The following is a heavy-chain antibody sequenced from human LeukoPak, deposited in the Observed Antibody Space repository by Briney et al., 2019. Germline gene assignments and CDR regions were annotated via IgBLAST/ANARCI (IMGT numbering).Heavy chain of an antibody. D-gene: IGHD6-25*01. Sequence: PGGSLRLSCAASGFNFSNSAMSWVHQAPGKGLEWIGEINHSGSTNYNPSLKSRVTISVDTSKNQFSLKLSSVTAADTAVYYCARAGGPAATLWYFDYWGQGTLVTVSS. V-gene: IGHV4-34*01. J-gene: IGHJ4*02. CDR2: INHSGST. CDR3: ARAGGPAATLWYFDY. CDR1: GFNFSNSA.